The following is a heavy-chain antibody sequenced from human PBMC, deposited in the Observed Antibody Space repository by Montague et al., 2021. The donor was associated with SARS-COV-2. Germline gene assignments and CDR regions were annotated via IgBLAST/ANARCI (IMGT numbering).Heavy chain of an antibody. D-gene: IGHD4-23*01. J-gene: IGHJ4*02. Sequence: SETLSLTCAVYGGSFSGYYWPWIRQSPGTGLEWIAEINHSGTTNYNFNPSLRSRVTISVDTSKSQFSLKLSSVTAADTGVYYCARWDPQTLTLIGLRGKSASHYWGQGTLVAVAS. CDR3: ARWDPQTLTLIGLRGKSASHY. CDR2: INHSGTT. V-gene: IGHV4-34*01. CDR1: GGSFSGYY.